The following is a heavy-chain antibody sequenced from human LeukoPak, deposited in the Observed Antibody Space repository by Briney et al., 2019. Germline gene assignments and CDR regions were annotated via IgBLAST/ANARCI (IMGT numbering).Heavy chain of an antibody. CDR3: ARDRAANQDWVEFDP. CDR2: ICDSGEV. D-gene: IGHD3/OR15-3a*01. CDR1: GFTVIDYY. V-gene: IGHV3-66*03. Sequence: GRSLRLSCAVSGFTVIDYYMSSVRQAPGKGLEWVGLICDSGEVFHADFARGRFAISRDESENTMYLQMNSLRVEDTAVYFCARDRAANQDWVEFDPWGQGTPVIVSS. J-gene: IGHJ5*02.